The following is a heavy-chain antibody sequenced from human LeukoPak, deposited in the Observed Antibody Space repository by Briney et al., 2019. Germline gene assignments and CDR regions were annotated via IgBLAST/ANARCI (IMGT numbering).Heavy chain of an antibody. Sequence: SETLSLTCTVSGDSISSYHWSCIRQPPGKGLERIGDIYYSGSTNYNPSLQSRVTISVDTSKNQFSLKLSSVTAADTAVYYCARQGIAVWGVIHLPFYSWGQGTLVTVSS. V-gene: IGHV4-59*01. CDR3: ARQGIAVWGVIHLPFYS. D-gene: IGHD3-10*01. CDR1: GDSISSYH. CDR2: IYYSGST. J-gene: IGHJ5*01.